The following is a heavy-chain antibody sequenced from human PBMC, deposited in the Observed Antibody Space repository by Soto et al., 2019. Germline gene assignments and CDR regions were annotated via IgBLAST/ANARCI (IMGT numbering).Heavy chain of an antibody. CDR1: GFTFSSYW. D-gene: IGHD1-7*01. CDR3: ARDGLWNWNYYYYYYGMDV. Sequence: VGSLRLSCAASGFTFSSYWMHWVRQAPGKGLVWVSRINSDGSSTSYADSVKSRFTISRDNAKNTLYLQMNSLRAEDTAVYYCARDGLWNWNYYYYYYGMDVWGQGTTVTVSS. CDR2: INSDGSST. J-gene: IGHJ6*02. V-gene: IGHV3-74*01.